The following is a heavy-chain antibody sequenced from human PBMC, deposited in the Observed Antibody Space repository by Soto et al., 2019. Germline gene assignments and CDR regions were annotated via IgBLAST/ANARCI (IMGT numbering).Heavy chain of an antibody. CDR1: GFTFNSYG. J-gene: IGHJ4*02. CDR3: ARDLHFFYYSDSGPPLYLLCY. D-gene: IGHD3-10*01. V-gene: IGHV3-33*01. CDR2: IWYDGKTE. Sequence: GGSLRLSCAASGFTFNSYGMHWVRQAPGKGLEWVALIWYDGKTEDCADSVKGRFTISRDNSKNTLYLQMNSLRAEDTAVYYCARDLHFFYYSDSGPPLYLLCYRGQGTLVIGSS.